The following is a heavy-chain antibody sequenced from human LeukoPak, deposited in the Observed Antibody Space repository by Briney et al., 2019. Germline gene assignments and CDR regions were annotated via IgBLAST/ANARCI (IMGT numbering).Heavy chain of an antibody. Sequence: PGGSLRLSCAASGFTFSDYYMSWIRQAPGKGLEWLSDISNSGNSIYSADSVKGRFTISRDNAKNSLYLQMNSLRAEDTAVYYCAGVNGYSGYDLAWFDPWGQGTLVTVSS. CDR1: GFTFSDYY. CDR2: ISNSGNSI. D-gene: IGHD5-12*01. J-gene: IGHJ5*02. CDR3: AGVNGYSGYDLAWFDP. V-gene: IGHV3-11*04.